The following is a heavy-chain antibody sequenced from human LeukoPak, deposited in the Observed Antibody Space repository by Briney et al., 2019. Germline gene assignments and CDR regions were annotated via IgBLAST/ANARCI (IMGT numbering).Heavy chain of an antibody. CDR1: GFTFSSYA. Sequence: AGGSLRLSCAASGFTFSSYAMSWVRQAPGKGLEWVSAISGSGGSTYYADSVKGRFTISRDNSKNTLYLQMNSLRIEDTAVYYCAKGGKYDILTGFPRSRLLGDYWGQGTLVTVSS. D-gene: IGHD3-9*01. V-gene: IGHV3-23*01. CDR3: AKGGKYDILTGFPRSRLLGDY. J-gene: IGHJ4*02. CDR2: ISGSGGST.